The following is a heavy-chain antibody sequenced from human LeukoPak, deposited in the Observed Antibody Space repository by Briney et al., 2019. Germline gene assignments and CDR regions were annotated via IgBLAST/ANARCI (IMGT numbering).Heavy chain of an antibody. CDR2: ISAYNGNT. CDR1: GYTFTSYG. D-gene: IGHD3-3*01. V-gene: IGHV1-18*01. Sequence: ASVKVSCKASGYTFTSYGISWVRQAPGQGLEWMGWISAYNGNTNYAQKLQGRVTMTTDTSTSTAYMELSRLRSDDTAVYYCARVELYDFWSGYYWSYYGMDVWGQGTTVTVSS. CDR3: ARVELYDFWSGYYWSYYGMDV. J-gene: IGHJ6*02.